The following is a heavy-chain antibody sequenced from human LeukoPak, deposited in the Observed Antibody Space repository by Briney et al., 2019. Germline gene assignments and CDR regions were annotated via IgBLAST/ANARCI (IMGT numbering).Heavy chain of an antibody. CDR1: GYTFTGYY. Sequence: ASVKVSCXASGYTFTGYYMHWVRLAPGQGLEWMGWINPNSGGTNYAQKFQGRVTMTRDTSISTAYMELSRLRSDDTAVYYCARSFDCSSTSCFPDYWGQGTLVTVSS. V-gene: IGHV1-2*02. D-gene: IGHD2-2*01. J-gene: IGHJ4*02. CDR3: ARSFDCSSTSCFPDY. CDR2: INPNSGGT.